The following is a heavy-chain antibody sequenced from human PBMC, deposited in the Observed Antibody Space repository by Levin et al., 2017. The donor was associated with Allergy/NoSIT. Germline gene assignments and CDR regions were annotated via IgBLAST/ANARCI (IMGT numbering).Heavy chain of an antibody. CDR2: ISSSSSYI. V-gene: IGHV3-21*01. J-gene: IGHJ6*03. D-gene: IGHD3-10*01. CDR3: ARICRSRRFGDLYNYYYYYYMDV. CDR1: GFTFSSYS. Sequence: GESLKISCAASGFTFSSYSMNWVRQAPGKGLEWVSSISSSSSYIYYADSVKGRFTISRDNAKNSLYLQMNSLRAEDTAVYYCARICRSRRFGDLYNYYYYYYMDVWGKGTTVTVSS.